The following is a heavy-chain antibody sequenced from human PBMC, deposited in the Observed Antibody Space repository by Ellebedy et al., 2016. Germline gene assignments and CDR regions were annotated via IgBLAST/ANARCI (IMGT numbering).Heavy chain of an antibody. V-gene: IGHV3-7*04. CDR1: GFIFSSVW. CDR2: IKQDGSVK. D-gene: IGHD7-27*01. J-gene: IGHJ3*02. Sequence: GGSLRLSXAASGFIFSSVWMTWIRQAPGGGPEFVANIKQDGSVKNYVDSVKGRFTISRDNAKNSLYLQMDSLRVEDTAMYFCATDKWGGVSDIWGQGTMVTVSS. CDR3: ATDKWGGVSDI.